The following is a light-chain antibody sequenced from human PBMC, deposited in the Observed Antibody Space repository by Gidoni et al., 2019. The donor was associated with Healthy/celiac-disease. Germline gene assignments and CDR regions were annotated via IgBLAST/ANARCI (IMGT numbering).Light chain of an antibody. V-gene: IGKV3-20*01. CDR3: QQYGSSYT. CDR1: QSVSSSY. J-gene: IGKJ2*01. CDR2: GAT. Sequence: EIVLTPSPRTLSLSPGERATLSCRASQSVSSSYLSWHQQKPGQAPRLLIYGATSRATGNPDRFSGGGSGTDFTLTISRLEPEDFAVYYCQQYGSSYTFGQGTKLEIK.